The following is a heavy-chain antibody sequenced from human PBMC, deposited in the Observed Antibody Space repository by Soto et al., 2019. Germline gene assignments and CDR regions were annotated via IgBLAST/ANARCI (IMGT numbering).Heavy chain of an antibody. CDR3: ARDKGNTMVRGPTRFDY. J-gene: IGHJ4*02. CDR2: ISSSSSYI. V-gene: IGHV3-21*01. D-gene: IGHD3-10*01. CDR1: GFTFSSYS. Sequence: GGSLRLSCAASGFTFSSYSMNWVRQAPGKGLEWVSSISSSSSYIYYADSVKGRFTISRDNAKNSLYLQMNSLRAEDTAVYYCARDKGNTMVRGPTRFDYWGQGTLVTVSS.